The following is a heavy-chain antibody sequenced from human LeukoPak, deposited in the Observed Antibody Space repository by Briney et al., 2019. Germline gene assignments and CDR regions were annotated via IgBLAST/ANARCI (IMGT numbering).Heavy chain of an antibody. Sequence: GASVKVSCKASGYTFTGYYMHWVRQAPGQGLEWMGWINPNSGGTNYAQKFQGRVTMTRDTSISTAYMELSRLRSDDTAVYYCARDSDTGDNNWFDPWGQGTLVTVSS. J-gene: IGHJ5*02. CDR3: ARDSDTGDNNWFDP. V-gene: IGHV1-2*02. D-gene: IGHD3-16*01. CDR2: INPNSGGT. CDR1: GYTFTGYY.